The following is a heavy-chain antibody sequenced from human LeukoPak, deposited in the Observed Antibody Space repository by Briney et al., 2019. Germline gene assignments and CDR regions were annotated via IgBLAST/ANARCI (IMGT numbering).Heavy chain of an antibody. CDR2: IYYSGST. CDR3: ARAEAIGTSAAFDI. CDR1: GGSISSYY. D-gene: IGHD1-1*01. J-gene: IGHJ3*02. Sequence: SETLSLTCTVSGGSISSYYWSWLRQPPGKGLEWIGYIYYSGSTNYNPSLKSRVTISVDTSKNQFSLKLSSVTAADTAVYYCARAEAIGTSAAFDIWGQGTMVTVSS. V-gene: IGHV4-59*01.